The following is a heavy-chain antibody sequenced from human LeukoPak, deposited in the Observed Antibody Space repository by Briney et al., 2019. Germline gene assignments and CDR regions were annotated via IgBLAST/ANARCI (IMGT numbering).Heavy chain of an antibody. D-gene: IGHD5-12*01. CDR3: ARGTLIVATTSLLH. J-gene: IGHJ4*02. CDR1: GGTFSSYA. CDR2: IIPILGIA. Sequence: ASVKVSCKASGGTFSSYAISWVRQSPGQGLEWMGRIIPILGIANYAQKFQGRVTITADKSTSTVYMELSSLRSEDTAVYYCARGTLIVATTSLLHWGQGTLVTVSS. V-gene: IGHV1-69*04.